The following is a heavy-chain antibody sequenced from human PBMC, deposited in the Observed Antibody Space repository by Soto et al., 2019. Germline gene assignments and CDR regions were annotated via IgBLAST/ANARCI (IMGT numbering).Heavy chain of an antibody. Sequence: AAVNVSCKASGYTFTSYGISCVRQAPGQGLEWMGWISAYNGNTNYAQKLQGRVTMTTDTSTSTAYMELRSLRSDDTAVYYCARDRQWLRYNWLDPGGQGTLVTVSS. CDR3: ARDRQWLRYNWLDP. CDR2: ISAYNGNT. J-gene: IGHJ5*02. CDR1: GYTFTSYG. V-gene: IGHV1-18*04. D-gene: IGHD6-19*01.